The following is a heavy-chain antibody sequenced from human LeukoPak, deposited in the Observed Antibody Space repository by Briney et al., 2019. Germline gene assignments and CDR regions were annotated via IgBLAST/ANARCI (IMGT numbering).Heavy chain of an antibody. CDR3: ARLVATLLPI. V-gene: IGHV1-69*06. CDR2: IIPIFGTA. J-gene: IGHJ3*02. Sequence: SVKVSCKASGGTFSSYAISWVRQAPGQGLEWMGGIIPIFGTANYAQKFQGRVTITAEKSTSTAYMELSSLRSEDTAVYYCARLVATLLPIWGQGTMVTVSS. D-gene: IGHD1-26*01. CDR1: GGTFSSYA.